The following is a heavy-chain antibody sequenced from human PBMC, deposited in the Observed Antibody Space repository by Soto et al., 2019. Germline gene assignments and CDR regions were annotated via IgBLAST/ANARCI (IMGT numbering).Heavy chain of an antibody. CDR1: GGAVNGYY. V-gene: IGHV4-34*01. CDR2: INHTGGT. CDR3: ATRITVFGLLIPPFDP. D-gene: IGHD3-3*01. J-gene: IGHJ5*02. Sequence: PSETLSLTCAVYGGAVNGYYWNWIRQPPGKGLEWIGEINHTGGTHYNPSLKSRVTMSVDTSKNQFSLRLSSVTAADTAIYYCATRITVFGLLIPPFDPWGQGISVTVSS.